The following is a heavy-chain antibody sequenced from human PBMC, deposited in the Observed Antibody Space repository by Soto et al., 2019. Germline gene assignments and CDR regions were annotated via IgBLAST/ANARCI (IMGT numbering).Heavy chain of an antibody. CDR1: GGSFSCYY. V-gene: IGHV4-34*03. J-gene: IGHJ4*02. CDR3: NSYDYGDYVIDY. D-gene: IGHD4-17*01. CDR2: INHSGST. Sequence: PLETLSLTCAVYGGSFSCYYLSWIPQPPGKGLEWIGEINHSGSTNYNPSLKSRVTISVDTSKNQFSLKLSSVTAADTAVYYCNSYDYGDYVIDYWGQGTLVTVSS.